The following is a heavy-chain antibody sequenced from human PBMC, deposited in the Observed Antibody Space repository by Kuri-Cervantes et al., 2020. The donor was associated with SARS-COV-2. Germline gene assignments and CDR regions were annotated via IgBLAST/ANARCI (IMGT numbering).Heavy chain of an antibody. J-gene: IGHJ6*02. Sequence: GGSLRLSCAASGFSFSTYSMNWVRQAPGKGLEWVASISSSSSYIYYADSLRGRFTISRDNAKNSLYLQMSSPRAEDTAVYYCARDSEGKYDLWSGYQYYYFYGMDVWGQGTAVTVSS. CDR3: ARDSEGKYDLWSGYQYYYFYGMDV. D-gene: IGHD3/OR15-3a*01. CDR2: ISSSSSYI. CDR1: GFSFSTYS. V-gene: IGHV3-21*01.